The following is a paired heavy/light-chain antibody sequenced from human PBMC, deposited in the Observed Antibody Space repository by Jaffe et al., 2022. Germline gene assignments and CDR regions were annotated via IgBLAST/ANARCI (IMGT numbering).Heavy chain of an antibody. Sequence: QVQLVQSGAELKKPGASVKVSCEASGYDFSAYYMHWFRQAPGQGPEWMGRINVNRDVRKYSEKFQGRVTMTRDTSISTAYLELSRLTSDDTAVYYCARGDFGDYGPEYFRHWGQGTLVTVSS. CDR1: GYDFSAYY. D-gene: IGHD4-17*01. CDR3: ARGDFGDYGPEYFRH. CDR2: INVNRDVR. J-gene: IGHJ1*01. V-gene: IGHV1-2*06.
Light chain of an antibody. J-gene: IGLJ2*01. CDR2: RDN. Sequence: QSVLTQPPSASGTAGQRVTISCSGGSSNIGKNGVNWYQQLPGTAPKLLILRDNLRPSGVPARFSGSRSGTSASLAISGLQSEDEANYYCSAWDDNLNAVIFGGGTKLTVL. CDR3: SAWDDNLNAVI. CDR1: SSNIGKNG. V-gene: IGLV1-44*01.